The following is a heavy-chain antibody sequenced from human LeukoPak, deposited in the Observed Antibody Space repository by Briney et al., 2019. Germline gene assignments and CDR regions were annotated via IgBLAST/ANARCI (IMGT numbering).Heavy chain of an antibody. CDR2: ITWNGGAT. V-gene: IGHV3-20*01. CDR1: GFTFDDYG. Sequence: PGGSLRLSCAASGFTFDDYGMAWVRQAPGKGLEWVFGITWNGGATFYAASVQGRFTITRDNAKNSLYLQMNSLRGEDTAVYHCAREGDTVTNWYDPWGQGTLVIVSS. J-gene: IGHJ5*02. D-gene: IGHD4-17*01. CDR3: AREGDTVTNWYDP.